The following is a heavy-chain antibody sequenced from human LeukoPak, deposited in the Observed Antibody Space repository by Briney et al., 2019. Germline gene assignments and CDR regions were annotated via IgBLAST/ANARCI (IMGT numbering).Heavy chain of an antibody. CDR3: ARATYYYHSRGYRAVAYFDY. D-gene: IGHD3-22*01. J-gene: IGHJ4*02. CDR2: INCDGSTT. CDR1: GFTFSSYW. V-gene: IGHV3-74*01. Sequence: SRGALRLSCAASGFTFSSYWMHWVRQDPGKGLVWVSRINCDGSTTSYADSVKRRFIISRDSAKNTLYLQMNSLRAEDTAVYYCARATYYYHSRGYRAVAYFDYWGRGPRVSVS.